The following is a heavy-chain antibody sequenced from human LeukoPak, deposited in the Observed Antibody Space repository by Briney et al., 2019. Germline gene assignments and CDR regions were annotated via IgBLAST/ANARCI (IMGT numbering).Heavy chain of an antibody. V-gene: IGHV3-74*01. CDR2: IKSDGTTT. Sequence: GGSLRLSCAASGFTFSNYGMQWVRQVSGKGLVWVSRIKSDGTTTGHADFVKGRFTISGDNAKNTLYLQMNSLRAEDTAVYYCAREWGMDVWGQGTTVTVSS. J-gene: IGHJ6*02. CDR3: AREWGMDV. CDR1: GFTFSNYG.